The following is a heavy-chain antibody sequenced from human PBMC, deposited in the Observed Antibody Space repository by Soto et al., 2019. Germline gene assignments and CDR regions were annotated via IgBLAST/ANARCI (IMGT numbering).Heavy chain of an antibody. CDR1: GFTFSSYG. D-gene: IGHD6-13*01. CDR3: AKVVYSSSWLGAYYYYGMDV. J-gene: IGHJ6*02. Sequence: QVQLVESGGGVVQPGRSLRLSCAASGFTFSSYGMHWVRQAPGKGLEWVAVISYDGSNKYYADSVKGRFTISRDNSKNTLYLQMNSLRAEDTAVYYCAKVVYSSSWLGAYYYYGMDVWGQGTTVTVSS. V-gene: IGHV3-30*18. CDR2: ISYDGSNK.